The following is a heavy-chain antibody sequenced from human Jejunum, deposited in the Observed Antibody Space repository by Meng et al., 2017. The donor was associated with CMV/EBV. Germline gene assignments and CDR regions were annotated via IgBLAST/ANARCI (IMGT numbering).Heavy chain of an antibody. Sequence: ASAYTFTGYYLHWVRQAPGQGLEWMGWLNPNSGDTTYAQQFQGRVTMTRDTSISTAYMELSRLRSDDTAVYYCATSSSGFDFWTDYWGQGTLVTVSS. CDR1: AYTFTGYY. V-gene: IGHV1-2*02. CDR2: LNPNSGDT. D-gene: IGHD5-12*01. J-gene: IGHJ4*02. CDR3: ATSSSGFDFWTDY.